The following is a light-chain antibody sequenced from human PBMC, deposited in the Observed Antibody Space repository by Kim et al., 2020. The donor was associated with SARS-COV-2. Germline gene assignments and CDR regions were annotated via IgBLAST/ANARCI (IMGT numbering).Light chain of an antibody. CDR3: QKYNNWWWT. Sequence: EIVMTQSPATLSVSPGERATLSCRASQSVSSNLAWYQQKPGQAPRLLIYGASTRATGIPARFSGSGSGTEFTLTISSLQSEDFAVYYCQKYNNWWWTFGQGTKVEIK. J-gene: IGKJ1*01. V-gene: IGKV3-15*01. CDR1: QSVSSN. CDR2: GAS.